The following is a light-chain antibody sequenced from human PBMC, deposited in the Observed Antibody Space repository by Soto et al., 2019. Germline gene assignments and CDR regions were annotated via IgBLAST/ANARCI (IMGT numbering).Light chain of an antibody. CDR2: GAS. CDR3: QQYNNWPPYT. Sequence: EIVMTQYPATLSVSPGERATLSCRASQSVSSNLAWYQQKPGKAPRLLIYGASTRATGIPARFSGSGSGTEFILTSSSLQYEDFAVYYCQQYNNWPPYTCGQGTKLEI. J-gene: IGKJ2*01. V-gene: IGKV3-15*01. CDR1: QSVSSN.